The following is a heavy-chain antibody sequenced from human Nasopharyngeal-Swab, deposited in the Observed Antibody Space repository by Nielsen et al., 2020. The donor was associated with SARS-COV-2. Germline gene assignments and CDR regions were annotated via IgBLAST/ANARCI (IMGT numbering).Heavy chain of an antibody. CDR1: GFTFSSYA. D-gene: IGHD3-3*01. V-gene: IGHV3-23*01. Sequence: GESLKISCAASGFTFSSYAMSWVRQAPGKGLEWVSAISGSGGSTYYADSVKGRFTLSRDNSKNTLYLQMNSLRAEDTAVYYCAKDQKRITIFGVVTFQGDYYYGMVVWGQGTTVTVSS. CDR3: AKDQKRITIFGVVTFQGDYYYGMVV. J-gene: IGHJ6*02. CDR2: ISGSGGST.